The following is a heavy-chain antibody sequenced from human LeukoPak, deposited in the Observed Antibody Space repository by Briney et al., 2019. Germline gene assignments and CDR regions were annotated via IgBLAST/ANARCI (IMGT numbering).Heavy chain of an antibody. CDR3: ARSGITIFGVYDY. CDR1: AFTFSDYN. J-gene: IGHJ4*02. V-gene: IGHV3-11*01. CDR2: ISSSGSTI. D-gene: IGHD3-3*01. Sequence: PGRCLRPACAVSAFTFSDYNTSSSRQAPGKGRGWGSYISSSGSTIYYAASVKGRFTISRDNAKNPLYLQMNSLTAEDTAVYYCARSGITIFGVYDYWGQGNLVTVSS.